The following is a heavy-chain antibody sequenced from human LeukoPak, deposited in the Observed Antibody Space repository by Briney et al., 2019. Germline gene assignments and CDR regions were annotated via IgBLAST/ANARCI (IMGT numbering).Heavy chain of an antibody. Sequence: SETLSLTCTVSGGSISSSSYYWGWTRQPPGKGLEWIGSFYYSGSTYYNPSLKGRVTISVDTSKNQFSLNLSSMIAADTAVYYCARHEYFVNYWGQGTLVTVSS. V-gene: IGHV4-39*01. CDR2: FYYSGST. D-gene: IGHD2/OR15-2a*01. CDR1: GGSISSSSYY. CDR3: ARHEYFVNY. J-gene: IGHJ4*02.